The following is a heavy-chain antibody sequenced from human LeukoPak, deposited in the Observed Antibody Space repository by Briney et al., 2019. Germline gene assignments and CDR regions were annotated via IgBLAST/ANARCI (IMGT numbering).Heavy chain of an antibody. D-gene: IGHD3-22*01. CDR1: GYTFTSYD. V-gene: IGHV1-8*01. CDR2: MNPNSGNT. Sequence: ASVKVSCKASGYTFTSYDINWVRQATGQGLEWMGWMNPNSGNTGYAQKIQGRVTMTRNTSISTAYMELSSLRSEDTAVYYCARGLGGSSGSNPYYYYGMDVWGQGTTVTVSS. CDR3: ARGLGGSSGSNPYYYYGMDV. J-gene: IGHJ6*02.